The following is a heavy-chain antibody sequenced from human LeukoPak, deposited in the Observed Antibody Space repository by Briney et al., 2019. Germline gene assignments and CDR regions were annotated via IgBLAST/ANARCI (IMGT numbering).Heavy chain of an antibody. D-gene: IGHD3-22*01. Sequence: GGSLRLSCEASGFIFNSYWMHWVRQVPGEGLVWVSRIRGDGSSTSNADSVKGRFTISRDNAKNTLYLQMNSLRVEDMAVYYCARGGITMIVVVTGSGFDPWGQGTLVTVSS. CDR2: IRGDGSST. CDR3: ARGGITMIVVVTGSGFDP. J-gene: IGHJ5*02. CDR1: GFIFNSYW. V-gene: IGHV3-74*01.